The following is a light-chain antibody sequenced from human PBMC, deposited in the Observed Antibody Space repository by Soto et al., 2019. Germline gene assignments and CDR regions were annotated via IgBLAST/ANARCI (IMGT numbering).Light chain of an antibody. CDR1: TSDVGGYSF. Sequence: QSALTQPASVSGSPGQSITISCTGTTSDVGGYSFVSWYQLHPGKAPKLMIYEVSNRPSGVSNRFSGSKSGNTASLTISGLQAEDESDYYCSSYTTSRTPHVFGTGTKVAVL. J-gene: IGLJ1*01. CDR2: EVS. V-gene: IGLV2-14*01. CDR3: SSYTTSRTPHV.